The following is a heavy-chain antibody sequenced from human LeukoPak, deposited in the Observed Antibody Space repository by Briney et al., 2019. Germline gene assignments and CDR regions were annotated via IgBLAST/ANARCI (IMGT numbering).Heavy chain of an antibody. D-gene: IGHD3-3*01. Sequence: ASVTVSFKCSGYTFTCYGISWVRQAPGQGVEWVGWISAYNGNTNFAQDLQGRVTMTTDTSTTTAYMELRSLRSHYTAVYYCARGGGTIFGVVIPYYYYYMDVWGKGTTVTVSS. CDR1: GYTFTCYG. CDR3: ARGGGTIFGVVIPYYYYYMDV. CDR2: ISAYNGNT. J-gene: IGHJ6*03. V-gene: IGHV1-18*01.